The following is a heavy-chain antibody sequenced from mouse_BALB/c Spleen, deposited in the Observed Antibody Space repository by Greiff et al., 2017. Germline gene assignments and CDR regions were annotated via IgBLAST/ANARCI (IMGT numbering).Heavy chain of an antibody. CDR2: ISSGGSYT. CDR1: GFTFSSYG. CDR3: TRGDYYGSPFAY. V-gene: IGHV5-6*01. D-gene: IGHD1-1*01. J-gene: IGHJ3*01. Sequence: EVMLVESGGDLVKPGGSLKLSCAASGFTFSSYGMSWVRQTPDKRLEWVATISSGGSYTYYPDSVKGRFTISRDNAKNTLYLQMSSLKSEDTAMYYCTRGDYYGSPFAYWGQGTLVTVSA.